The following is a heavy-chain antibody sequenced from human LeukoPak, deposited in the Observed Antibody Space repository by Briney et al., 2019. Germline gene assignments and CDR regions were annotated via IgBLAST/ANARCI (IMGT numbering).Heavy chain of an antibody. Sequence: GGSLRLSCAASGFTFSSYWMSWVRQAPGKGLEWVANIKQDGREKYYVDSVKGRFTISRDNAKNSPYLQMNSLRAEDTAGYYGARGGVVPAATGGDIDYWGQGTLVTVSS. CDR3: ARGGVVPAATGGDIDY. J-gene: IGHJ4*02. V-gene: IGHV3-7*03. D-gene: IGHD2-2*01. CDR2: IKQDGREK. CDR1: GFTFSSYW.